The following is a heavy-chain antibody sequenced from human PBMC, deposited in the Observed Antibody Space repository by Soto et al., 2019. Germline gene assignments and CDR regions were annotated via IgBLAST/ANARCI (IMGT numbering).Heavy chain of an antibody. Sequence: SETLSLTCTVSCDSVSSYYWSWIRQPPGKGLEWIGYIYYSGSTKYNTSLKSRVTTSVDTSKNQFSLKLTSVTAADTAVYYCARAFVTMFRGVPHYYGMDVWGQGTTVTVSS. V-gene: IGHV4-59*02. D-gene: IGHD3-10*01. CDR2: IYYSGST. CDR3: ARAFVTMFRGVPHYYGMDV. J-gene: IGHJ6*02. CDR1: CDSVSSYY.